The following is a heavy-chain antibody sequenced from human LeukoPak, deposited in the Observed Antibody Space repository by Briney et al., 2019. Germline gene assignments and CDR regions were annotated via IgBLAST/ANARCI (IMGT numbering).Heavy chain of an antibody. V-gene: IGHV4-59*08. CDR2: IYSSGST. J-gene: IGHJ6*03. Sequence: SETLSLTCTVSGGSISSYYWSWIRQPPGKGLEWIGYIYSSGSTNYIPSLNSRVSMSVDTSKNQFSLKLSSVTAADTAVYYCARRFSSIFGVVRDYMDVWGKGTTVTVSS. CDR3: ARRFSSIFGVVRDYMDV. D-gene: IGHD3-3*01. CDR1: GGSISSYY.